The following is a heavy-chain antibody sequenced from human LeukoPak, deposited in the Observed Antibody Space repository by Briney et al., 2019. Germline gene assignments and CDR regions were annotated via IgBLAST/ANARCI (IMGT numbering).Heavy chain of an antibody. D-gene: IGHD1-14*01. V-gene: IGHV3-64*01. J-gene: IGHJ5*02. CDR1: GFTFSSYA. Sequence: GGSLRLSCAASGFTFSSYAMHWVRQAPGKGLEYVSAISSNGGSTYYANSVKGRFTISRDNSKSTLYLQMGSLRAEDMAVYYCARGITEYNWFDPWGQGTLVTVSS. CDR2: ISSNGGST. CDR3: ARGITEYNWFDP.